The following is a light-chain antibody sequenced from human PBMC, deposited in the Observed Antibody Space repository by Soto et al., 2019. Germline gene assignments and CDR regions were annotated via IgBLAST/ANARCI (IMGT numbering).Light chain of an antibody. CDR1: KNDVGFYDF. CDR2: EVV. Sequence: QSVLTQPPSASGSPGQSVTISCTGTKNDVGFYDFVCWYQHHPGKAPRLIIYEVVQRPSGVPDRFSGSKSGNTASLTVSGLQAADEADYFCKSYAGSNTYVFGSGTKVTVL. J-gene: IGLJ1*01. CDR3: KSYAGSNTYV. V-gene: IGLV2-8*01.